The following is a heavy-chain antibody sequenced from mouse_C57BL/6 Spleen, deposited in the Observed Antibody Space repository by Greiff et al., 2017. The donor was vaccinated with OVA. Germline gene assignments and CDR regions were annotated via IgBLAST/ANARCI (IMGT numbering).Heavy chain of an antibody. CDR3: ARPANLNPCDY. Sequence: VQLQQSGPELVKPGASVKISCKASGYAFSSSWLNWVQQRPGKGLEWLGRIYPGDGDTNYNGKFKGKATLTADTSSSTAYMQLSSLTSEDSAVYFCARPANLNPCDYWGKGTTLTVSS. CDR2: IYPGDGDT. J-gene: IGHJ2*01. V-gene: IGHV1-82*01. CDR1: GYAFSSSW. D-gene: IGHD3-3*01.